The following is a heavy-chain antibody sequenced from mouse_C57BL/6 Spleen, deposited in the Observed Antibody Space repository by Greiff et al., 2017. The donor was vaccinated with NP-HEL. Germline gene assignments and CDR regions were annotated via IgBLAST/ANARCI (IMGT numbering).Heavy chain of an antibody. Sequence: EVQLQQSGPVLVKPGASVKMSCKASGYTFTDYYMNWVKQSHGKSLEWIGVINPYNGGTSYNQKFKGKATLTVDKYSSTAYMELNSLTSEDSAVYYCARYYYSNWYFDVWGTGTTVTVSS. CDR1: GYTFTDYY. CDR2: INPYNGGT. D-gene: IGHD2-5*01. J-gene: IGHJ1*03. V-gene: IGHV1-19*01. CDR3: ARYYYSNWYFDV.